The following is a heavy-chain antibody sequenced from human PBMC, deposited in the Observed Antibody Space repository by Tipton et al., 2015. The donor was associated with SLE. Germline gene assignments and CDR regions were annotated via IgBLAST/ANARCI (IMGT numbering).Heavy chain of an antibody. CDR3: AREANLYYYGSGTYFDY. D-gene: IGHD3-10*01. CDR1: GGSISSGSYY. J-gene: IGHJ4*02. V-gene: IGHV4-30-4*08. Sequence: TLSLTCTVSGGSISSGSYYWSWIRQPPGKGLEWIGYIYYSGSTYYNPSLKSRVTISVDTSKNQFSLKLSSVTAADTAVYYCAREANLYYYGSGTYFDYWGQGTLVTVSS. CDR2: IYYSGST.